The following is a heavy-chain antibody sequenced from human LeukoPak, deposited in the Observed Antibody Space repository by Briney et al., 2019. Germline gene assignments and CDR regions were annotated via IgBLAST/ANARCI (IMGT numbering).Heavy chain of an antibody. V-gene: IGHV3-23*01. CDR3: AKDSIVVVRIFDY. D-gene: IGHD3-22*01. Sequence: GGSLRLSCAASGFTFSSYAMSWVRQAPGKGLEWVSAISGSGGSTYYADSVKGRFTISRDNSKNTLYMQMNSLRAEDTAVYYCAKDSIVVVRIFDYWGQGTLVTVSS. CDR1: GFTFSSYA. CDR2: ISGSGGST. J-gene: IGHJ4*02.